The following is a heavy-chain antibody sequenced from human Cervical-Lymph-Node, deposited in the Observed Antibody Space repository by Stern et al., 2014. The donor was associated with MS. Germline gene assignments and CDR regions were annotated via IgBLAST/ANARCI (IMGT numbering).Heavy chain of an antibody. CDR2: ISSSSSHT. Sequence: DQLVESGGGLVKPGGSLRLSCAASAFTFSDYYMSWIRQAPGKGLEWVSYISSSSSHTNYADSVKGRFTISRDNAKNSVYLQMNSLRAEDTAVYYCARGKDDYAQQVDYWGQGTLVTVSS. J-gene: IGHJ4*02. CDR3: ARGKDDYAQQVDY. D-gene: IGHD4-17*01. CDR1: AFTFSDYY. V-gene: IGHV3-11*06.